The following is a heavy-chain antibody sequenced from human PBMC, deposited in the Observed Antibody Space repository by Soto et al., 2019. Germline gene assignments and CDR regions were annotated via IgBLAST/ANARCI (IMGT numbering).Heavy chain of an antibody. CDR2: IYFTGST. J-gene: IGHJ5*02. V-gene: IGHV4-59*01. CDR3: PRGVGPRSSGTFGAHFDP. CDR1: NGSIINYY. D-gene: IGHD3-10*01. Sequence: QVQLQESGPGLAKPSETLALSCTVSNGSIINYYWSWIRQSPGKGLEWIGYIYFTGSTNYNPSLKNRFSMSIVMSQNQFSLGLRSLTAADPAVYYWPRGVGPRSSGTFGAHFDPWGQGTLVTVSS.